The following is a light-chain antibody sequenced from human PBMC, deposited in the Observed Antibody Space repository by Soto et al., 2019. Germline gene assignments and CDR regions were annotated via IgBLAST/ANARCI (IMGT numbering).Light chain of an antibody. CDR3: YSYAGSYTFYV. Sequence: HSVLTQPPSLSVVPGQRVTISCTGSSSNIGAGYDVHWYQQHPGTAPKLLIYGNSNRPSGVPDRFSGSKSGNTASLTISGLQAEDEADYYCYSYAGSYTFYVFGTGTKATV. CDR1: SSNIGAGYD. CDR2: GNS. J-gene: IGLJ1*01. V-gene: IGLV1-40*01.